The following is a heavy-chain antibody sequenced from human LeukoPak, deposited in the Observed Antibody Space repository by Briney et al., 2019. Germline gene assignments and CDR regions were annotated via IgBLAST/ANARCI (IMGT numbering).Heavy chain of an antibody. Sequence: NAGGSLRLSCAASGLTFSSYSMNWVRQAPGKGLEWVSSIRSSSNYMYYADSVKGRFTISRDNAKNSLYLQMNSLRAEDTAVYYCAKGPKGATAYYYYMDVWGKGTTVTVSS. D-gene: IGHD1-26*01. CDR1: GLTFSSYS. CDR3: AKGPKGATAYYYYMDV. CDR2: IRSSSNYM. V-gene: IGHV3-21*01. J-gene: IGHJ6*03.